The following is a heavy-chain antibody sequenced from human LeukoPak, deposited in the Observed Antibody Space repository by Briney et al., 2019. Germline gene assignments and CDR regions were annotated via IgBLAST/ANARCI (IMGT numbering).Heavy chain of an antibody. J-gene: IGHJ4*02. CDR3: MRAYTTNGRYSEP. CDR2: IGSSGVDT. D-gene: IGHD2-8*01. CDR1: GFTFSTYA. V-gene: IGHV3-23*01. Sequence: GGSLRLSCAAAGFTFSTYAMGWARQAPGKGLEWVSGIGSSGVDTYYADSAKGRFTISRDNSKNTVYLQMNSLRAEDTALYYCMRAYTTNGRYSEPWGQGTLVTVSS.